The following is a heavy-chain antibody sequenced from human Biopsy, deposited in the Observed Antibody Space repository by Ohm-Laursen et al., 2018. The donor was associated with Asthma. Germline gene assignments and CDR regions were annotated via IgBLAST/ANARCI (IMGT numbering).Heavy chain of an antibody. CDR3: ARGSSSRLSQWELLVSGGKRAHSYYGMDV. D-gene: IGHD1-26*01. J-gene: IGHJ6*02. Sequence: SDTLSLTCGLSSGSGGYMRSGNYYWGWIRQPPGKGLEWIGSLHYSGSPLYTYYNPSLESRATISLDASQNQFPLRLTSVTAADTAVYYCARGSSSRLSQWELLVSGGKRAHSYYGMDVWGQGTTVTVSS. CDR1: GGYMRSGNYY. CDR2: LHYSGSPLYT. V-gene: IGHV4-39*06.